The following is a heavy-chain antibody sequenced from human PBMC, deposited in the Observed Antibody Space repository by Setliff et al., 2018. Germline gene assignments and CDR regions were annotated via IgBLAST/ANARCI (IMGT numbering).Heavy chain of an antibody. CDR3: ARARPATIAGVVPGVADFGIDV. CDR1: SGSMRNYY. D-gene: IGHD2-2*01. V-gene: IGHV4-4*07. J-gene: IGHJ6*02. Sequence: SETLSLTCSVSSGSMRNYYWIWIRQPAGEGLEWIGRIYTSGSTNYNPSLKRRVTISLEMPKNQFSLTLSSVTAADTAVYYCARARPATIAGVVPGVADFGIDVWGQGTTVTVS. CDR2: IYTSGST.